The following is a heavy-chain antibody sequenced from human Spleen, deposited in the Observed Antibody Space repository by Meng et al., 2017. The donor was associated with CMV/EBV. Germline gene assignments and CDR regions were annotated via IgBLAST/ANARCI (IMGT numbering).Heavy chain of an antibody. D-gene: IGHD6-6*01. CDR3: AREGRGSSSPWSL. CDR2: FRPFFGAP. J-gene: IGHJ4*02. Sequence: CKDSGDTFGTYSVSWVRQAPGQGLEWMGGFRPFFGAPHYVQHFQGRVTITTGESGSTSYMEVSNLTSKDTAVYYCAREGRGSSSPWSLWGQGTPVTVSS. V-gene: IGHV1-69*05. CDR1: GDTFGTYS.